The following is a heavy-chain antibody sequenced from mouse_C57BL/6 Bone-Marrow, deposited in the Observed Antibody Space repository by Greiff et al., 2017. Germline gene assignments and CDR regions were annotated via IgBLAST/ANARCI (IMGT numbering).Heavy chain of an antibody. CDR1: GYSFTGYY. J-gene: IGHJ1*03. V-gene: IGHV1-42*01. CDR3: ARGGSSCDPYWYFDV. Sequence: EVQLQESGPELVKPGASVKISCKASGYSFTGYYMNWVKQSPEKSLEWIGEINPSNGGTTYNQKFKGKATLTVDKSSSTAYMQLKSLTSEDSAVYYCARGGSSCDPYWYFDVWGTGTTVTVSS. CDR2: INPSNGGT. D-gene: IGHD1-1*01.